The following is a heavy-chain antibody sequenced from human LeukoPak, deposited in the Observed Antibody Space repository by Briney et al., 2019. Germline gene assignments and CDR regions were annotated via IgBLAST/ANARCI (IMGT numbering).Heavy chain of an antibody. CDR3: ARDSELGPMDV. CDR2: IGTAGDT. V-gene: IGHV3-13*01. J-gene: IGHJ6*03. D-gene: IGHD3-10*01. Sequence: PGGSLRLSCAASGFPFSSYDMHWLRQATGKGLEWVSAIGTAGDTYYPGSVKGRFTISRENAKNSLYLQMNSLRGGDTAVYYCARDSELGPMDVWGKGTTVTVSS. CDR1: GFPFSSYD.